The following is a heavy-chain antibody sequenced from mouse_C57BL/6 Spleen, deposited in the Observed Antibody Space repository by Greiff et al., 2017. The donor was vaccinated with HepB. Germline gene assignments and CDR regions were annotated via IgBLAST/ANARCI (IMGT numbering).Heavy chain of an antibody. CDR1: GYTFTSYW. CDR3: ARDYGSTLYAMDY. J-gene: IGHJ4*01. D-gene: IGHD1-1*01. CDR2: INPSNGGT. Sequence: VKLQQPGTELVKPGASVKLSCKASGYTFTSYWMHWVKQRPGQGLEWIGNINPSNGGTNYNEKFKSKATLTVDKSSSTAYMQLSSLTSEDSAVYYCARDYGSTLYAMDYWGQGTSVTVSS. V-gene: IGHV1-53*01.